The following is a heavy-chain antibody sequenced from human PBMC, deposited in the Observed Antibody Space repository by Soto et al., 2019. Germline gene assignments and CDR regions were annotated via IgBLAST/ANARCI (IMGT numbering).Heavy chain of an antibody. CDR2: INTGNGNT. J-gene: IGHJ4*02. Sequence: ASVKVSCKASGYTFTSYAMHWVRQAPGQRPEWMGWINTGNGNTKYSQKFQGRVTITRDTYARTAYMDLSSLRSEDTAVYYCARSSGYDQFDYWGQGAQVTVSS. D-gene: IGHD5-12*01. CDR3: ARSSGYDQFDY. CDR1: GYTFTSYA. V-gene: IGHV1-3*04.